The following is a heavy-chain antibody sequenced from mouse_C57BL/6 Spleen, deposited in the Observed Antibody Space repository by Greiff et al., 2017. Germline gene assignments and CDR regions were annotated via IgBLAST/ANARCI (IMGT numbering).Heavy chain of an antibody. CDR1: GYTFTSYW. J-gene: IGHJ2*01. CDR3: ARSGITTVVADDY. D-gene: IGHD1-1*01. V-gene: IGHV1-72*01. CDR2: IDPNSGGT. Sequence: VQLQQPGAELVKPGASVKLSCKASGYTFTSYWMRWVKQRPGRGLEWIGRIDPNSGGTNYNEKFKSKATLTVDKPSSTAYMQLSSLTSEDSAVYYCARSGITTVVADDYWGQGTTLTVAS.